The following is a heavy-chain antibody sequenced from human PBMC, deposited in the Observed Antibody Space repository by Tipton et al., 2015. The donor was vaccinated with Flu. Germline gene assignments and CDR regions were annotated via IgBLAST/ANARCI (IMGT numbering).Heavy chain of an antibody. CDR3: ARGPGGPAGVGEHLHH. J-gene: IGHJ1*01. Sequence: TLSLTCTVSGDSLSGNYWSWIRQSAGKGLEWIGRIYVGGHTSYNPSLMSRVTMSIDPSKNQFSLRLNSVTAADTAVYFCARGPGGPAGVGEHLHHWGQGTLVSVS. CDR1: GDSLSGNY. D-gene: IGHD2-2*01. CDR2: IYVGGHT. V-gene: IGHV4-4*07.